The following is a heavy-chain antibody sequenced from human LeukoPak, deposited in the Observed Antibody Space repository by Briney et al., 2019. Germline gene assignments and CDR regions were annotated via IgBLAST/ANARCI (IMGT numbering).Heavy chain of an antibody. CDR1: GGPISSSSYY. CDR2: IYYSGST. CDR3: ARPRGDSSGANWFDP. V-gene: IGHV4-39*01. J-gene: IGHJ5*02. D-gene: IGHD6-19*01. Sequence: PSETLSLTCTVSGGPISSSSYYWGWIRQPPGKGLEWIGSIYYSGSTYYNPSLKSRVTISVDTSKNQFSLKLSSVTAADTAVYYCARPRGDSSGANWFDPWGQGTLVTVSS.